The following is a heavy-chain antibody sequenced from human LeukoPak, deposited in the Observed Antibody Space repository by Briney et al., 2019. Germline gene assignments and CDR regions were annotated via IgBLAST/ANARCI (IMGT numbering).Heavy chain of an antibody. CDR1: GFTFTSSA. Sequence: GTSVKVSCKASGFTFTSSAVQWVRQARGHRLEWIGWIVVGSGNTNYAQKFQERVTITRDMSTSTAYMELSSLRSEDTAVYYCAAGYSSGWYVFDYWGQGTLVTVSS. CDR2: IVVGSGNT. J-gene: IGHJ4*02. CDR3: AAGYSSGWYVFDY. D-gene: IGHD6-19*01. V-gene: IGHV1-58*01.